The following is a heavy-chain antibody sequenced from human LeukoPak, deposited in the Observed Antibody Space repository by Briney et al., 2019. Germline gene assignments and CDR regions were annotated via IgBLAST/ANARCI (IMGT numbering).Heavy chain of an antibody. CDR3: AKVPTAILTLPLYSFDS. V-gene: IGHV3-23*01. J-gene: IGHJ4*02. Sequence: GESLRLSCAASGFTFSNYAMNWVRQAPGKGLEWVSIISGSGRTTYYADSVRGRFTISRDDSKNTLYLQMNSLRAEDTAVYYCAKVPTAILTLPLYSFDSWGQGTLVTVSS. CDR1: GFTFSNYA. D-gene: IGHD2-2*02. CDR2: ISGSGRTT.